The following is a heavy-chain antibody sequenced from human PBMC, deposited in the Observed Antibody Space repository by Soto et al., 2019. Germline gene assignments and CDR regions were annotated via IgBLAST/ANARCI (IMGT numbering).Heavy chain of an antibody. D-gene: IGHD3-22*01. CDR1: GFTFSSYG. V-gene: IGHV3-33*01. CDR2: IWYDGSKK. J-gene: IGHJ4*02. CDR3: ARDGYYNDYDPGFDY. Sequence: QVQLVESGGGVVQPGRSLSLSCAASGFTFSSYGMHWVRQAPGKGLEWVAVIWYDGSKKYYADSVKGRFIISRDNSXXTLYLLMISLRAEDTAIYYCARDGYYNDYDPGFDYWGQGILVTVSS.